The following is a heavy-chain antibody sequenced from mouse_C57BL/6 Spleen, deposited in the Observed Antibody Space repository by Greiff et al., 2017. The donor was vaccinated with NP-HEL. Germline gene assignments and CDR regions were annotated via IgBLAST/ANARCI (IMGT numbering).Heavy chain of an antibody. CDR2: IYPRSGNT. CDR1: GYTFTSYG. J-gene: IGHJ2*01. D-gene: IGHD4-1*01. V-gene: IGHV1-81*01. Sequence: VQLQQSGAELARPGASVKLSCKASGYTFTSYGISWVKQSTGQGLEWIGEIYPRSGNTYYNEKFKGKATLTADKSSSTAYMELRSLTSEDSAVYFCARSGTGTRGYYFDYWGQGTTLTVSS. CDR3: ARSGTGTRGYYFDY.